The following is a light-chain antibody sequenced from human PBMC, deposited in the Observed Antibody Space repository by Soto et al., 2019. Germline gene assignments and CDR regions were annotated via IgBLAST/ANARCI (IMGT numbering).Light chain of an antibody. Sequence: EIVMTQSPATLSLSPGESAILSCRASQSVNSNYLAWYQQKPGQAPRLLIYGASSRATGVPNRFSGSGSGTDFTLTISSLEPEDFAVYYCHQYGLSPRHPFGQGTKVDIK. CDR2: GAS. J-gene: IGKJ2*01. V-gene: IGKV3-20*01. CDR3: HQYGLSPRHP. CDR1: QSVNSNY.